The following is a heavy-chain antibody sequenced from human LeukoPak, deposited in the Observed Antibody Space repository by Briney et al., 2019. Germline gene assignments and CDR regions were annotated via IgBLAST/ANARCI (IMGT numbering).Heavy chain of an antibody. D-gene: IGHD6-6*01. CDR3: ARCYSSSSNFDY. CDR2: ISAYTGNT. J-gene: IGHJ4*02. V-gene: IGHV1-18*01. CDR1: GYPFTSYG. Sequence: ASVKVSCKASGYPFTSYGITWVRQAPGQGPEWMGWISAYTGNTNYAQKFQGRVSMTTGTSTTTAYMELRSLRSDDSAVYYCARCYSSSSNFDYWGQGTLVTVSS.